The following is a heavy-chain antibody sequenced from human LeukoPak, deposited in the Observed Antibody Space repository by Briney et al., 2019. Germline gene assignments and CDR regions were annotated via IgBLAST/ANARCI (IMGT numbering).Heavy chain of an antibody. Sequence: GGSLRLSCAASGFTFSSYAMSWVRQAPGKGLEWVSVISGSGGSTHYADSVEGRFTISRDNSKNTLYLQMNSLRAEDTAVYYCAKFAYSSSWFGDYFDYWGQGTLVTVSS. CDR1: GFTFSSYA. CDR3: AKFAYSSSWFGDYFDY. CDR2: ISGSGGST. J-gene: IGHJ4*02. V-gene: IGHV3-23*01. D-gene: IGHD6-13*01.